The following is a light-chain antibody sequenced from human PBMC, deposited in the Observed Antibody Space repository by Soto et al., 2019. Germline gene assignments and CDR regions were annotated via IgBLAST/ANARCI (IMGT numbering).Light chain of an antibody. J-gene: IGLJ1*01. CDR1: SGHSSYI. CDR2: LDGSGSY. CDR3: ETWGNTTRV. V-gene: IGLV4-60*03. Sequence: QPVLTQSSSASASLGCSVKITCTLSSGHSSYIIAWHQQQPGKAPRYLMKLDGSGSYNKGSGVPDRFSGSRSGADRYLTISFLQSEKEAYYYCETWGNTTRVSVTGTKVTVL.